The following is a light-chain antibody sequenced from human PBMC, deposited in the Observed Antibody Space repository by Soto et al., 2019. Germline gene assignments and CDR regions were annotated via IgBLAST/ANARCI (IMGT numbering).Light chain of an antibody. J-gene: IGLJ1*01. CDR2: EVS. CDR3: SSYAGSKNV. CDR1: SSDIGGYNY. Sequence: QSALTQPPSASGSPGQSVTISCTGTSSDIGGYNYVSWYQQHPGKAPKVMIYEVSKRPSGVPDRFSGSKSGNTASLTVSGLQAEDEADYYCSSYAGSKNVFGTGTKVTVL. V-gene: IGLV2-8*01.